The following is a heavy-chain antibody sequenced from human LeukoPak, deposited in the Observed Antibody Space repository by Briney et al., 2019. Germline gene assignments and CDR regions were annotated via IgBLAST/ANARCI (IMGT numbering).Heavy chain of an antibody. CDR1: GFTFSGSS. CDR3: ASSGLNYYYMAV. V-gene: IGHV3-73*01. J-gene: IGHJ6*03. CDR2: IRNKANNYAT. Sequence: PGGSLRLSCAASGFTFSGSSVHWVRQTSGKGLEWVGRIRNKANNYATAYTASVKDRFTMSRDDSKDTAYLQMNSLKTEDTAVYYCASSGLNYYYMAVWAEGTTVTV.